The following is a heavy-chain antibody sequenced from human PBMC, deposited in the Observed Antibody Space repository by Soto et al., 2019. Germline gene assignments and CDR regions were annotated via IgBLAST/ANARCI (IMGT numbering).Heavy chain of an antibody. D-gene: IGHD3-16*01. Sequence: GASVKVSCKASGYTFTSYAMHWVRQAPGQRLEWMGWINAGNGNTKYSQKFQGRVTITRDTSTSTAYMELSSLRSEDTAVYYCARDLEMATNTLGRWGQGTLVTVSS. V-gene: IGHV1-3*01. CDR3: ARDLEMATNTLGR. CDR1: GYTFTSYA. J-gene: IGHJ4*02. CDR2: INAGNGNT.